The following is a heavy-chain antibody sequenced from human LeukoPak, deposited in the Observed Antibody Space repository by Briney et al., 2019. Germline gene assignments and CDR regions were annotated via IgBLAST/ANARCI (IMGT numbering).Heavy chain of an antibody. CDR1: GGSFSGYY. CDR3: ASGGWYRGY. J-gene: IGHJ4*02. Sequence: SETLSLTCAVYGGSFSGYYWTWIRQTPGKGLEWIGEINHRGSTNYNPSLESRVTISVDASKNHFSLDLTSVTAADTAVYYCASGGWYRGYWGQGTLVTVSS. V-gene: IGHV4-34*01. D-gene: IGHD2-15*01. CDR2: INHRGST.